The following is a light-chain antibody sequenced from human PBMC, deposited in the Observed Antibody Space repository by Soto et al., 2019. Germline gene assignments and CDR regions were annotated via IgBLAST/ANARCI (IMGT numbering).Light chain of an antibody. Sequence: EVVLTQSPGTLSLSPGERATLSCRASQSIPNTYVSWYQQRRGQAPRLLIYVASSRAPGIPDRFSGSGSGTDFTLVLSRLAPEDFAVYYCQQSGGPPPLTFGPWTKVHVK. V-gene: IGKV3-20*01. J-gene: IGKJ3*01. CDR2: VAS. CDR3: QQSGGPPPLT. CDR1: QSIPNTY.